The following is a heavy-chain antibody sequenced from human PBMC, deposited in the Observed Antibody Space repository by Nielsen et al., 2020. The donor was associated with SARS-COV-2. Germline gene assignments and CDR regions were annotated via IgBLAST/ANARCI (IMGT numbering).Heavy chain of an antibody. CDR1: GFTFSSYS. Sequence: GGSLRLSCAASGFTFSSYSMNWVRQAPGKGLEWVSYISSSSSTIYYADSVKGRFTISRDNSKNTLYLQMNSLRAEDTAVYYCAKGRGSSGWYATYYYYYYMDVWGKGTTVTVSS. D-gene: IGHD6-19*01. J-gene: IGHJ6*03. CDR3: AKGRGSSGWYATYYYYYYMDV. CDR2: ISSSSSTI. V-gene: IGHV3-48*01.